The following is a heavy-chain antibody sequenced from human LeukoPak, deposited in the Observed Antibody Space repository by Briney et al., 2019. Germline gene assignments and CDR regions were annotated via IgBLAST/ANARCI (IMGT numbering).Heavy chain of an antibody. CDR1: GGTFSSYA. CDR2: IIPIFGTA. V-gene: IGHV1-69*06. Sequence: SVKVSCKASGGTFSSYAISWVRQAPGQGLEWMGGIIPIFGTANYAQKFQGRVTITADKSTSTAYMELSSLRSEDTAVYYCARANYYYDSSGYYIPDAFDIWGQGTMVTVSS. CDR3: ARANYYYDSSGYYIPDAFDI. J-gene: IGHJ3*02. D-gene: IGHD3-22*01.